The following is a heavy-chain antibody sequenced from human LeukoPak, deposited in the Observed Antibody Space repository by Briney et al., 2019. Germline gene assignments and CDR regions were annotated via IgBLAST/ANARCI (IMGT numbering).Heavy chain of an antibody. J-gene: IGHJ4*02. V-gene: IGHV4-59*01. CDR2: IYYSGST. D-gene: IGHD3-3*01. Sequence: PSETLSLTCTVSGGSISSYHWSWIRQPPGKGLEWIGYIYYSGSTNYNPSLKSRVTISVDTSKNQFSLKLSSVTAADTAVYYCARVDFWSGSFIDYWGQGTLVTVSS. CDR3: ARVDFWSGSFIDY. CDR1: GGSISSYH.